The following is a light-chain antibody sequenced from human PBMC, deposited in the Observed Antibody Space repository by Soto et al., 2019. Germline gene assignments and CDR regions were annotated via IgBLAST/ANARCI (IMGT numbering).Light chain of an antibody. CDR2: NNN. J-gene: IGLJ1*01. Sequence: QSVLTQPPSASVTPGQGVPISCSGITSNIGSNTVNWYQQLPGTAPKLLIYNNNQRPSGVPDRFSGSKSGTSASLAIGGLQSEDEADYYCAAWDDSLNGYVFGTGTKVTVL. CDR3: AAWDDSLNGYV. V-gene: IGLV1-44*01. CDR1: TSNIGSNT.